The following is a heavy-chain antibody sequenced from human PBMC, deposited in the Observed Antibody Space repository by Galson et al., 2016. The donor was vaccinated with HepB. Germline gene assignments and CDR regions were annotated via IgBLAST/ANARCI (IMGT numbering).Heavy chain of an antibody. CDR2: ITPTGSQT. J-gene: IGHJ3*01. CDR3: ARDPMRFAFDF. Sequence: SLRLSCAASGFTFRTSWMSWVRQPPGKGPKWVANITPTGSQTYYVDSVKGRFNISKDNAKNSLYLRMNSLRADDTAVYYCARDPMRFAFDFWGQGTMVTVAS. V-gene: IGHV3-7*01. CDR1: GFTFRTSW.